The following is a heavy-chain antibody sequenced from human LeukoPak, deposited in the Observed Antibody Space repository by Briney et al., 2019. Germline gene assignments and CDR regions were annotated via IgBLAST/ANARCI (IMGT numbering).Heavy chain of an antibody. V-gene: IGHV5-51*01. CDR1: GYRFTSYW. J-gene: IGHJ4*02. CDR3: ARRASRDGYSHSFDY. CDR2: IYPGDSDT. Sequence: GESLKISCKGSGYRFTSYWIGWVRQMPGKGLEWRGIIYPGDSDTRYSPSSQGQVTISADKSISTAYLQWSSLKASDTAMYYCARRASRDGYSHSFDYWGQGTLVTVSS. D-gene: IGHD5-24*01.